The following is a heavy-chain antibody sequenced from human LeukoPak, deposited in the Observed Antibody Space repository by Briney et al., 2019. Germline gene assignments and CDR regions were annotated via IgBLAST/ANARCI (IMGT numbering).Heavy chain of an antibody. J-gene: IGHJ5*02. V-gene: IGHV3-74*01. CDR1: GFTFNNYW. CDR2: VDSDGTTT. Sequence: PGGSLRLSCAAVGFTFNNYWMHWVRQAPGEGLVWVSRVDSDGTTTAYGGSGEGRFTVSRDNAKNTVFLQMNSLRAEDTAVYYCVSDRIGFDPWGQGTLVTVSS. D-gene: IGHD3-16*02. CDR3: VSDRIGFDP.